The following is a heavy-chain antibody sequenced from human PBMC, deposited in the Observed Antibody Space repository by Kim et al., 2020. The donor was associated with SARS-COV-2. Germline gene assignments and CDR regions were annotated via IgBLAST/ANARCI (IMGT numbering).Heavy chain of an antibody. CDR3: ARDFWRIAARGNDY. Sequence: AQKPQGRVTMTTDTSTSTAYMELRSLRSDDTAVYYCARDFWRIAARGNDYWGQGTLVTVSS. J-gene: IGHJ4*02. V-gene: IGHV1-18*01. D-gene: IGHD6-6*01.